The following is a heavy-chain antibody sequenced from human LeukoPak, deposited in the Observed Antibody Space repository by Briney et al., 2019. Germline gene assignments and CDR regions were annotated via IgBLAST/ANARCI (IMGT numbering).Heavy chain of an antibody. CDR1: GGSISSSSYY. J-gene: IGHJ6*03. CDR2: IYYSGST. V-gene: IGHV4-39*07. D-gene: IGHD2-15*01. Sequence: SETLSLTCTVSGGSISSSSYYWGWIRQPPGKGLEWIVSIYYSGSTYYNPSLKSRVTISVDTSKNQFSLKLSSVTAADTAVYYCARGYCSGGSCYYYYYYYMDVWGKGTTVTVSS. CDR3: ARGYCSGGSCYYYYYYYMDV.